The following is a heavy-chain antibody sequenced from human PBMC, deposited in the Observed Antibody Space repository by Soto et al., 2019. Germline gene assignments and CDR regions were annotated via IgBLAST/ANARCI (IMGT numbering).Heavy chain of an antibody. D-gene: IGHD2-21*01. Sequence: GGSLRLSCAASGFTFSSFEMNWVRQAPGKGLEWVSYISGSGTTIYYADSVKGRFTTSRDNAKNSLYLQMNTLRAEDTALYYCASDSRNSSGLDVWGQGTTVSVSS. V-gene: IGHV3-48*03. CDR1: GFTFSSFE. CDR2: ISGSGTTI. CDR3: ASDSRNSSGLDV. J-gene: IGHJ6*02.